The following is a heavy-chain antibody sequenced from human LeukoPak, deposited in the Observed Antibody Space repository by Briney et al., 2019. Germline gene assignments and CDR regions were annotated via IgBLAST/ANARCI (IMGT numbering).Heavy chain of an antibody. CDR2: IYHSGST. D-gene: IGHD2-8*02. V-gene: IGHV4-59*12. CDR1: GVSMRNYY. Sequence: SETLSLTCTVSGVSMRNYYWSWIRQPPGTGLEWIGYIYHSGSTYYNPSLKSRVTISVDRSTKQFSLNLRSVTAADTAVYYCARGGYWDFPFDYWGQGTLVTVSS. J-gene: IGHJ4*02. CDR3: ARGGYWDFPFDY.